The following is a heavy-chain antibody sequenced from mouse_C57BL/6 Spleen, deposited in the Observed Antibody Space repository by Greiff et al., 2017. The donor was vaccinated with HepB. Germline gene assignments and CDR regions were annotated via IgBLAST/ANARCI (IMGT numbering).Heavy chain of an antibody. D-gene: IGHD2-4*01. CDR2: ISYDGSN. V-gene: IGHV3-6*01. CDR1: GYSITSGYY. CDR3: ASYDYGEGFAY. Sequence: DVKLQESGPGLVKPSQSLSLTCSVTGYSITSGYYWNWIRQFPGNKLEWMGYISYDGSNNYNPSLKNRISITRDTSKNQFFLKLNSVTTEDTATYYCASYDYGEGFAYWGQGTLVTVSA. J-gene: IGHJ3*01.